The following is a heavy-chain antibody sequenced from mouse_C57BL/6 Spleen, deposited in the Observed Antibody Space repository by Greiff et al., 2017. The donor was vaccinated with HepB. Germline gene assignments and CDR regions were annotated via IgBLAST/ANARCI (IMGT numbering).Heavy chain of an antibody. D-gene: IGHD1-1*01. V-gene: IGHV1-18*01. J-gene: IGHJ2*01. Sequence: VQLQQSGPELVKPGASVKIPCKASGYTFTDYNMDWVKQSHGKSLEWIGDINPNNGGTIYNQKFKGKATLTVDKSSSTAYMELRSLTSEDTAVYYCARRITTVVESFDYWGQGTTLTVSS. CDR3: ARRITTVVESFDY. CDR1: GYTFTDYN. CDR2: INPNNGGT.